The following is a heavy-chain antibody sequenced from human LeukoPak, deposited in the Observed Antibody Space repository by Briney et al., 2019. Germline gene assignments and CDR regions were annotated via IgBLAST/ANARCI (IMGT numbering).Heavy chain of an antibody. V-gene: IGHV3-48*03. J-gene: IGHJ4*02. CDR2: ISSSGSTI. CDR1: GFTFSSYK. CDR3: ASVPYDSSGYYYFSFDY. D-gene: IGHD3-22*01. Sequence: GGSLRLSCAASGFTFSSYKMNWVRQAPGKGLEWVSYISSSGSTIYYADSVKGRFTISRDNAKNSLYLQMNSLRAEDTAVYYCASVPYDSSGYYYFSFDYWGQGTLVTVSS.